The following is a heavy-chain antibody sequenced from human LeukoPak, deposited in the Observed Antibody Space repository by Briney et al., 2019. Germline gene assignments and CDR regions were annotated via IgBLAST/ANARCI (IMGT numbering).Heavy chain of an antibody. J-gene: IGHJ4*02. V-gene: IGHV4-39*07. CDR3: ARGGYYDILT. Sequence: SETLSLTCTVSGGSISSSSYYWGWIRQPPGKGLEWIGSIYYSGSTYYNPSLKSRVTISVDTSKNQSSLKLSSVTAADTAVYYCARGGYYDILTWGQGTLVTVSS. D-gene: IGHD3-9*01. CDR1: GGSISSSSYY. CDR2: IYYSGST.